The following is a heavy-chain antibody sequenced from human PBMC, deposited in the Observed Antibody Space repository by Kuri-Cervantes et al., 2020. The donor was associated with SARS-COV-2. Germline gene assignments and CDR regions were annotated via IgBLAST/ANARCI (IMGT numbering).Heavy chain of an antibody. V-gene: IGHV1-18*01. CDR2: ISSYSGNT. D-gene: IGHD4-11*01. CDR1: GYTFSFYG. CDR3: ARHGDYSNFALDY. Sequence: ASVKVSCKVSGYTFSFYGFSWVRQAPGQGLEWMGWISSYSGNTNYAQNLQGRVTMTTDTSTNTAYMELRSLRSDDTAVYYCARHGDYSNFALDYWGQGTLVTVSS. J-gene: IGHJ4*02.